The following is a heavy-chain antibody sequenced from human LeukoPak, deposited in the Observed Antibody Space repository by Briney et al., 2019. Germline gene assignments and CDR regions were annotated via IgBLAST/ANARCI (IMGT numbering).Heavy chain of an antibody. D-gene: IGHD2-2*01. CDR2: IIPIFGTA. V-gene: IGHV1-69*05. J-gene: IGHJ3*02. Sequence: ASVKVSCKASGYTFTSYGISWVRQAPGQGLEWMGGIIPIFGTANYAQKFQGRVTITTDESTSTAYMELSSLRSEDTAVYCCARSPNRYCSSTSCYVSHAFDIWGQGTMVTVSS. CDR3: ARSPNRYCSSTSCYVSHAFDI. CDR1: GYTFTSYG.